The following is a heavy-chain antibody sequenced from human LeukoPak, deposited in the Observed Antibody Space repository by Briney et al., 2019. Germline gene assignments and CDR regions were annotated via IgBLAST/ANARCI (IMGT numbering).Heavy chain of an antibody. J-gene: IGHJ4*02. CDR1: GFTVSSNY. CDR2: IYSGGST. Sequence: GGSLRLSCAASGFTVSSNYMSWVRQAPGKGLEWVSVIYSGGSTYYADSVEGRFTISRDNSKNTLYLQMNSLRAEDTAVYYCARDFSGWTRGIFDYWGQGTLVTVSS. D-gene: IGHD6-19*01. CDR3: ARDFSGWTRGIFDY. V-gene: IGHV3-66*01.